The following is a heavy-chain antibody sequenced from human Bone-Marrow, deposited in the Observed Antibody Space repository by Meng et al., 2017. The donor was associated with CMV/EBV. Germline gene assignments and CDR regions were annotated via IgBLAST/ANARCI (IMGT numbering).Heavy chain of an antibody. J-gene: IGHJ6*02. D-gene: IGHD6-13*01. V-gene: IGHV4-59*01. CDR2: IFYTGST. CDR3: ARALRRSWQQLVYYYGMDV. CDR1: GGSISDYY. Sequence: SETLSLTCTVSGGSISDYYWTWIRQPPGKGLEWIGYIFYTGSTNYNPSLKSRVTISVDTSKNQFSLKLSSVTAADTAVYYCARALRRSWQQLVYYYGMDVWGQGTTVTVSS.